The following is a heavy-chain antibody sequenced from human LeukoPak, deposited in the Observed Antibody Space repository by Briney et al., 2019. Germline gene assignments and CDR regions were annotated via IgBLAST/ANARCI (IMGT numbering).Heavy chain of an antibody. J-gene: IGHJ4*02. V-gene: IGHV4-30-2*01. D-gene: IGHD6-13*01. CDR1: GGSISSGGYY. CDR3: ARREGTAYSSSWYPFDL. Sequence: PSQTLSLTCTVSGGSISSGGYYWSWIRQPPGKGLEWIRYIYHSGSTYYNPSLKSRVTISVDRSKNQFSLKLSSVTAADTAVYYCARREGTAYSSSWYPFDLWGQGTMVTASS. CDR2: IYHSGST.